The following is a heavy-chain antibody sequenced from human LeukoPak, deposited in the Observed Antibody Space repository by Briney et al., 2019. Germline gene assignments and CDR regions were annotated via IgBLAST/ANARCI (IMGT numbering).Heavy chain of an antibody. CDR3: ARRVTLVRGVITNWLDP. J-gene: IGHJ5*02. D-gene: IGHD3-10*01. V-gene: IGHV5-51*01. CDR1: GYSFTSYW. CDR2: IYPCDSET. Sequence: GESLKISCKASGYSFTSYWIGWGRQMPGKGLEWMGIIYPCDSETRYSPSFQGQVTISVDKSINPAYLQWSSLKASDTGMYYCARRVTLVRGVITNWLDPWGQGTLVTVSS.